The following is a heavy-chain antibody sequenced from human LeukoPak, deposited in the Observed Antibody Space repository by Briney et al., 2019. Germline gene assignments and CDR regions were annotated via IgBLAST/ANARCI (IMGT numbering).Heavy chain of an antibody. Sequence: LVKVSCKASGGTFSSYAISWVRQAPGQGLEWMGGIIPIFGTANYAQKFQGRVTITADESTSTAYMELSSLRSEDTAVYYCAREGTYYDSSGYWSYWGQGTLVTVSS. CDR2: IIPIFGTA. V-gene: IGHV1-69*13. CDR3: AREGTYYDSSGYWSY. CDR1: GGTFSSYA. J-gene: IGHJ4*02. D-gene: IGHD3-22*01.